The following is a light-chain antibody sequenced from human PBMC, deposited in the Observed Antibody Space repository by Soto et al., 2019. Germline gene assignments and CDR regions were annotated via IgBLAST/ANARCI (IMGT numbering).Light chain of an antibody. CDR3: QQYGSSPRT. CDR2: GAS. Sequence: EIVLTESPCTRSFSPWERSTLSFMASQSISSNLAWYQQKPGQAPRRLIYGASTRATGTPDRFSGSGSGTDFTLTISRLEPEDFAVYYCQQYGSSPRTFGQGTKVDIK. V-gene: IGKV3-20*01. CDR1: QSISSN. J-gene: IGKJ1*01.